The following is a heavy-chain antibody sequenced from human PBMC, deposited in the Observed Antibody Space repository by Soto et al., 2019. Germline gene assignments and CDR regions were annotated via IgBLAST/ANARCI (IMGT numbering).Heavy chain of an antibody. V-gene: IGHV4-39*01. CDR2: VYYGGST. CDR3: AGGDYYHSSGYYFYYYTMDV. D-gene: IGHD3-22*01. J-gene: IGHJ6*02. CDR1: GCSISSSSYY. Sequence: PLETLSLTCTFSGCSISSSSYYLGWIRQPPGKGLEWIGNVYYGGSTYYNPSLKSRVTISVETSKSQFSLKLSSVTAADTAVYYCAGGDYYHSSGYYFYYYTMDVWGQGTTVTVSS.